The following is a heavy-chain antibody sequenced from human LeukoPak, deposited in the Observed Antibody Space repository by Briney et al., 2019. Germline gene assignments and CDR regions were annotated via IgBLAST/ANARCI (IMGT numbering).Heavy chain of an antibody. V-gene: IGHV3-74*01. CDR1: GFTFSTYW. D-gene: IGHD5-18*01. J-gene: IGHJ4*02. Sequence: GGSLRLSCAASGFTFSTYWMHLVRQAAGKGLVWVSRINGDGTGTSYADSVKGRFTMSRDNTKNTLCLQMNSLRAEDTAVYYCARGYSYGDYWGQGTLVTVSS. CDR2: INGDGTGT. CDR3: ARGYSYGDY.